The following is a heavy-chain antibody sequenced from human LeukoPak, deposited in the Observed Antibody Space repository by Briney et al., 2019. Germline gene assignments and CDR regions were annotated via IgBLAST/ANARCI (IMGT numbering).Heavy chain of an antibody. CDR3: ARDLSDYVWGSYSWSYFDY. CDR1: GFSLSSYA. CDR2: ISYDGSNK. Sequence: VRTPRLSRAPSGFSLSSYATHGVRPAPRRGLERVAGISYDGSNKYYADSAKGRFTISRDNSKNTLYLQMNSLRAEDTAVYYCARDLSDYVWGSYSWSYFDYWGEGTLVTVSS. D-gene: IGHD3-16*02. J-gene: IGHJ4*02. V-gene: IGHV3-30-3*01.